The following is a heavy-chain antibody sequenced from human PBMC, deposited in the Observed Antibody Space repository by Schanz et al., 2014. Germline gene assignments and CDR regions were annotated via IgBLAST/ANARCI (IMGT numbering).Heavy chain of an antibody. J-gene: IGHJ6*02. Sequence: QVQLVESGGGVVQPGRSLRLSCAASGFTFSSYAMHWVRQAPGKGLEWVAVISYDGSNKYYADSVKGRFTISRDNSKNTLYLQMNSLRAEDTAVYYCARDPGYSYGWDYYYGMDVWGQGTTVTVSS. V-gene: IGHV3-30*04. CDR1: GFTFSSYA. D-gene: IGHD5-18*01. CDR3: ARDPGYSYGWDYYYGMDV. CDR2: ISYDGSNK.